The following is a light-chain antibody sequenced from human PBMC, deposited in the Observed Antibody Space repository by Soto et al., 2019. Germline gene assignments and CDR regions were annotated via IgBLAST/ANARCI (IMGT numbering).Light chain of an antibody. CDR2: EGS. Sequence: QSALTQPASVSGSPGQSITISCTGTSSDVGSYNLVSWYQQHPGKAPKLMIYEGSKRPSGVSNRFSGSKSGNTASLTISGSQAEDEADYYCCSYSGISTSVFGGGTKLTVL. CDR1: SSDVGSYNL. CDR3: CSYSGISTSV. J-gene: IGLJ2*01. V-gene: IGLV2-23*01.